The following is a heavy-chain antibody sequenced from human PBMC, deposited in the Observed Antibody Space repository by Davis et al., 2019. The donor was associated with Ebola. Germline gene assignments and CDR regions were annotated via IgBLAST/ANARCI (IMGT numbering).Heavy chain of an antibody. D-gene: IGHD6-13*01. V-gene: IGHV4-59*01. CDR1: GGSISSYY. Sequence: GSLRLSCTVSGGSISSYYWSWIRQPPGKGLEWIGYIYYSGSTSYNPSLKSRVIISVDTSKNQFSLKLSSVTAADTAVYYCARVSAGTFDYWGQGTLVTVSS. J-gene: IGHJ4*02. CDR3: ARVSAGTFDY. CDR2: IYYSGST.